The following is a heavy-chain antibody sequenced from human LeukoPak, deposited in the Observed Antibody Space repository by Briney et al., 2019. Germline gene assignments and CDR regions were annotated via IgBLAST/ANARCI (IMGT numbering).Heavy chain of an antibody. CDR2: ISTSGST. D-gene: IGHD2-15*01. CDR1: GGSISSGSYY. J-gene: IGHJ3*02. CDR3: ASDRIEVDAFDI. V-gene: IGHV4-61*09. Sequence: PSETLSLTCTVSGGSISSGSYYWSWIRQPAGNGLGSIGHISTSGSTNYNPSLKSRVTISVDTSKNQFSLKLSSVTAADTAVYYCASDRIEVDAFDIWGQGTMVTVSS.